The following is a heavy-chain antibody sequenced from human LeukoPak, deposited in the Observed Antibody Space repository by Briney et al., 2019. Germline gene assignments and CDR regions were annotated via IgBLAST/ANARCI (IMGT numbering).Heavy chain of an antibody. D-gene: IGHD2-15*01. Sequence: GGSLRLSCAASGFTFSSYTMNWVRQAPGKGLEWVSSISSSGNYIYYADSLKGRFTISRDNSKNTLYLQMNSLRAEDTAVYYCAREGGYCSGGSCYGGGYYYYYMDVWGKGTTVTVSS. CDR3: AREGGYCSGGSCYGGGYYYYYMDV. V-gene: IGHV3-21*01. J-gene: IGHJ6*03. CDR1: GFTFSSYT. CDR2: ISSSGNYI.